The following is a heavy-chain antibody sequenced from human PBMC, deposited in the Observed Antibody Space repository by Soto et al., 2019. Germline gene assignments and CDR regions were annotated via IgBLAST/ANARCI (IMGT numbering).Heavy chain of an antibody. J-gene: IGHJ4*02. D-gene: IGHD3-22*01. V-gene: IGHV3-33*01. Sequence: QVQLVESGGGVVQSGGSLRLSCAASGFTFSSYGMHWVRQAPGKGLEWVAVIWNDGSNKYYADSVKGRFTISRDNSKNTLYLQMNSLRAEDTAGYYCARDRRYDSSGLGWEWGQGTLVTVFS. CDR1: GFTFSSYG. CDR2: IWNDGSNK. CDR3: ARDRRYDSSGLGWE.